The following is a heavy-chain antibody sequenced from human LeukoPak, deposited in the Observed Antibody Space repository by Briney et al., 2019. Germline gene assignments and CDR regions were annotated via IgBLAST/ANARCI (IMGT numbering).Heavy chain of an antibody. Sequence: GGSLRLSCSASGFTLSTYWMSWVRQAPGKGLEWVASIKTDGSETYYVDSVKGRFTISRDNVKNSLYVQVSSLRAEDTAVYYCARGVTYFDYWGQGTLVTVSS. CDR3: ARGVTYFDY. J-gene: IGHJ4*02. CDR2: IKTDGSET. CDR1: GFTLSTYW. V-gene: IGHV3-7*01. D-gene: IGHD4-23*01.